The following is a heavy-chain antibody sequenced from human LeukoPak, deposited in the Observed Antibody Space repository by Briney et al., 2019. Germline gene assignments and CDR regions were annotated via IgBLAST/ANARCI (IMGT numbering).Heavy chain of an antibody. V-gene: IGHV1-8*03. Sequence: GASVKVSCKASGYTFNSHPMHWVRQAPGQGLEWMGWMNPNSGNTGYAQKFQGRVTITRNTSISTAYMELSSLRSEDTAVYYCAKYLLRGDAFDIWGQGTMVTVSS. D-gene: IGHD3-10*01. CDR2: MNPNSGNT. J-gene: IGHJ3*02. CDR1: GYTFNSHP. CDR3: AKYLLRGDAFDI.